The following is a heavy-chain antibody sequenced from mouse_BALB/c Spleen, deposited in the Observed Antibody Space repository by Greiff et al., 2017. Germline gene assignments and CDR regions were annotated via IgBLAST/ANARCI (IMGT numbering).Heavy chain of an antibody. V-gene: IGHV1-69*02. CDR1: GYTFTSYW. CDR2: IDPSDSET. J-gene: IGHJ4*01. D-gene: IGHD2-1*01. CDR3: ARSTGNFYAMDY. Sequence: QVQLKQPGAELVKPGAPVKLSCKASGYTFTSYWMNWVKQRPGRGLEWIGRIDPSDSETHYNQKFKDKATLTVDKSSSTAYIQLSSLTSEDSAVYYCARSTGNFYAMDYWGQGTSVTVSS.